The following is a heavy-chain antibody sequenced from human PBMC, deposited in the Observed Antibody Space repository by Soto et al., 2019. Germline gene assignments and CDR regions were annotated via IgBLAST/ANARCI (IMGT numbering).Heavy chain of an antibody. CDR1: GFTFSTSA. Sequence: QVQLVQSGAEVKKPGASVSVSCEASGFTFSTSAIHWVGQAPGQRLEWMGWINAGNGNTRYSQKFQGRVTITRDTSASTVYVDLSSLESEDTAVYYCARGSFPVDSTYHYGMDVWGPGTTVTVSS. D-gene: IGHD3-10*01. J-gene: IGHJ6*02. CDR3: ARGSFPVDSTYHYGMDV. CDR2: INAGNGNT. V-gene: IGHV1-3*01.